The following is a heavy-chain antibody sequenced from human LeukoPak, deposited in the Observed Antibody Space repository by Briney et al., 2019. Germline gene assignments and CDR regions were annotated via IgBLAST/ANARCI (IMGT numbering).Heavy chain of an antibody. CDR3: AKRGYYYDSSGYCYFDY. CDR2: ISGSGGTT. CDR1: GFTFASYT. V-gene: IGHV3-23*01. D-gene: IGHD3-22*01. Sequence: GGSLRLSCAASGFTFASYTMTWVRQAPGKGLEWVSAISGSGGTTYYADSVKGRFTISRDNSKNTLYLQMNSLRAEDTAVYYCAKRGYYYDSSGYCYFDYWGQGTL. J-gene: IGHJ4*02.